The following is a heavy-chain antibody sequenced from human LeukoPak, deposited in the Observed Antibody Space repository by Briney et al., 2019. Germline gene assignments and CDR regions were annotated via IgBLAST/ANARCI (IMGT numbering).Heavy chain of an antibody. J-gene: IGHJ4*02. CDR1: GGSISSYY. D-gene: IGHD3-16*01. Sequence: NPSETLSLTCTVSGGSISSYYWSWIRQPPGKGLEWIGYIYYSGSTNYNPSLKSRVTISVDTSKNQFSLKLSSVTAADTAVYYCARLAGGKFDYWGQGTLVTVSS. CDR3: ARLAGGKFDY. CDR2: IYYSGST. V-gene: IGHV4-59*01.